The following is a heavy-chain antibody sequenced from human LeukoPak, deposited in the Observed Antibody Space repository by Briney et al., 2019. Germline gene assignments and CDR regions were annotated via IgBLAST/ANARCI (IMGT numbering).Heavy chain of an antibody. V-gene: IGHV3-11*01. Sequence: PGGSLRLSCAASGFTFSDYFMSWIRQAPGKGLEWVSYISSCGSTIYYADSVKGRFTISRDNAKNSLYLQMNSLRAEDTAVYYCARDKSSSWGYYYYGMDVWGQGTTVTVSS. J-gene: IGHJ6*02. CDR3: ARDKSSSWGYYYYGMDV. D-gene: IGHD6-13*01. CDR1: GFTFSDYF. CDR2: ISSCGSTI.